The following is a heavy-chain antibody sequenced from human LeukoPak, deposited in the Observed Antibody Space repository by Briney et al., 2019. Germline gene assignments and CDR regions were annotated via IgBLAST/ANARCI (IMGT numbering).Heavy chain of an antibody. CDR2: ILYDGSNK. CDR1: GFTFSSYA. Sequence: GRSLRLSCAASGFTFSSYAMHWVRQAPGKGLEWVALILYDGSNKYYADSVKGRFTISRDNSKNTLCLQMNSLRAEDTAVYYCARTYYYDSSGYSNPGGYWGQGTLVTVSS. CDR3: ARTYYYDSSGYSNPGGY. J-gene: IGHJ4*02. V-gene: IGHV3-30-3*01. D-gene: IGHD3-22*01.